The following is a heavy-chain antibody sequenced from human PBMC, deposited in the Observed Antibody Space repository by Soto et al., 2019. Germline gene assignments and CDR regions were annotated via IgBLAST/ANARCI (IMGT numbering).Heavy chain of an antibody. CDR1: GFTFSSYG. Sequence: PGGSLRLSCAASGFTFSSYGMHWVRQAPGKGLEWVAVISYDGSNKYYADSVKGRFTISRDNSKNTLYLQMNSLRAEDTAVYYCAKDGGYNQPAPIDYWGQGTLFTVSS. CDR2: ISYDGSNK. J-gene: IGHJ4*02. D-gene: IGHD5-12*01. CDR3: AKDGGYNQPAPIDY. V-gene: IGHV3-30*18.